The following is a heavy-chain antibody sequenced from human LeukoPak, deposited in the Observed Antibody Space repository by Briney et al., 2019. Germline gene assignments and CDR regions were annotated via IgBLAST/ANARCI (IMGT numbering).Heavy chain of an antibody. J-gene: IGHJ4*02. CDR3: ARQGMLGPYEEGCFDY. V-gene: IGHV5-51*01. Sequence: GESLKISCKGSGYSFTSYWIGWVRQMPGKGLEWIGIIYPGDSDTRYSPSFQGQVTISADKSISTAYLQWSSLKASDTAMYYCARQGMLGPYEEGCFDYWGQGTLVTVSS. D-gene: IGHD3-22*01. CDR2: IYPGDSDT. CDR1: GYSFTSYW.